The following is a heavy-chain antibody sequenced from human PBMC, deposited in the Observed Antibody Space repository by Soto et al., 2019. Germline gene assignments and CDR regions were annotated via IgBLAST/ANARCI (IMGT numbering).Heavy chain of an antibody. CDR3: ARHHRGYSSSAKYFDY. Sequence: PGESLKISCKGSGYSFTSYWISWVRQMPGKGLEWMGRVDPSDSYTNYSPSFQGHVTISADKSISTAYLQWSSLKASDTAMYYCARHHRGYSSSAKYFDYWGQGTLVTVSS. D-gene: IGHD6-6*01. CDR2: VDPSDSYT. J-gene: IGHJ4*02. CDR1: GYSFTSYW. V-gene: IGHV5-10-1*01.